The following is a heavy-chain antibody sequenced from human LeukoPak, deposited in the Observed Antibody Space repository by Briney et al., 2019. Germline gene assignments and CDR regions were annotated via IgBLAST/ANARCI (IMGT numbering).Heavy chain of an antibody. D-gene: IGHD6-13*01. CDR3: AKRVPYSSSWYYFDY. CDR1: GFTFDDYA. CDR2: ISWNSGSI. V-gene: IGHV3-9*01. J-gene: IGHJ4*02. Sequence: GRSLRLSCAASGFTFDDYAMHWVRQAPGKGLEWVSGISWNSGSIGYADSVKGRFTISRDNAKNSLYLQMNSLRAEDTAVYYCAKRVPYSSSWYYFDYWGQGTLVTVSS.